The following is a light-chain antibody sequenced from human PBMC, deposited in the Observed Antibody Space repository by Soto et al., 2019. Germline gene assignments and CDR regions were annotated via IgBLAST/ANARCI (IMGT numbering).Light chain of an antibody. CDR1: QSINSW. V-gene: IGKV1-5*01. J-gene: IGKJ1*01. Sequence: DIQMTQSPSTLSASVGDRVTITCRASQSINSWLAWYQQKPGKAPQILIYDASTLKSGVPSRFSASGSGTEFTLIISSLQPDDFATYYCQQYTSHSWTLGQGTKVDIK. CDR3: QQYTSHSWT. CDR2: DAS.